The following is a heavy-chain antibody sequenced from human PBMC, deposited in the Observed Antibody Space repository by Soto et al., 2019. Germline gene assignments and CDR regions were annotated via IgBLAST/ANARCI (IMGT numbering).Heavy chain of an antibody. V-gene: IGHV4-59*01. J-gene: IGHJ5*02. CDR3: ARGFRNGYYDFWSGYWYFDP. Sequence: SSETLSLTCTVSGGSISSYYWSWIRQPPGKGLEWIGYIYYSGSTNYNPSLKSRVTISVDTSKNQFSLKLSSVTAADTAVYYCARGFRNGYYDFWSGYWYFDPWGQGTLVTVSS. CDR2: IYYSGST. D-gene: IGHD3-3*01. CDR1: GGSISSYY.